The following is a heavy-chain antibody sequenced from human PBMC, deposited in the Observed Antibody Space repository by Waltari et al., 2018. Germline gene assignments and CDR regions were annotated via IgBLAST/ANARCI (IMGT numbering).Heavy chain of an antibody. Sequence: QVQLQESGPGLVKPSETLSLTCAVSGYSISSGYYWGWIRQPPGKGLEWIGSIYHSGSTYYNPALKSRVTISVDTSKNQFSLKLSAVTAADTAVYYCARDGGMIVGVQFDYWGQGTLVTVSS. J-gene: IGHJ4*02. V-gene: IGHV4-38-2*02. CDR2: IYHSGST. CDR1: GYSISSGYY. CDR3: ARDGGMIVGVQFDY. D-gene: IGHD3-22*01.